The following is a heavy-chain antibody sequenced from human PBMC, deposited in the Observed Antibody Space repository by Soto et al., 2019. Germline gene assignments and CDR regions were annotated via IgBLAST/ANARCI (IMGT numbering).Heavy chain of an antibody. CDR1: GGSIDLYY. V-gene: IGHV4-59*01. D-gene: IGHD2-15*01. Sequence: PSETLSLTCTGSGGSIDLYYWGWIRQPPGKGLEYIGYVYYSGSTNYSPSLKSRVTLSVDTSKNQFSLRLNSVTTADTAVYYCVRWVPRLLGDYWGQGFRVTSPQ. J-gene: IGHJ4*02. CDR2: VYYSGST. CDR3: VRWVPRLLGDY.